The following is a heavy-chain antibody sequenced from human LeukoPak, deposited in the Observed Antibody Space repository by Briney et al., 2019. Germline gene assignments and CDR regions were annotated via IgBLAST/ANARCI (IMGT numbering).Heavy chain of an antibody. CDR1: GGSFSGYY. D-gene: IGHD3-22*01. Sequence: SETLSLTCAVYGGSFSGYYWSWIRQPPGKGLEWIGEVNHSGSTNYNPSLKSRVTISVDTSKNQFSLKLSSVTAADTAVYYCARGPNGYYYDSSGYLRYWGQGTLVTASS. CDR3: ARGPNGYYYDSSGYLRY. CDR2: VNHSGST. J-gene: IGHJ4*02. V-gene: IGHV4-34*01.